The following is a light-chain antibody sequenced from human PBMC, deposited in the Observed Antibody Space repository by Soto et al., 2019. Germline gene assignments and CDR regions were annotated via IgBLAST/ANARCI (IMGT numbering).Light chain of an antibody. CDR2: AAS. CDR3: QQQRTDPAT. V-gene: IGKV1-17*03. J-gene: IGKJ4*01. Sequence: DIQMTQSPSVMSASVGDTVTITCRASQGINYYLAWFKHHPGKVPKRLIYAASDLGSGVPSRFSGSGSGTEFTLTISSLQHEDFATYYCQQQRTDPATFGGGTKVEIK. CDR1: QGINYY.